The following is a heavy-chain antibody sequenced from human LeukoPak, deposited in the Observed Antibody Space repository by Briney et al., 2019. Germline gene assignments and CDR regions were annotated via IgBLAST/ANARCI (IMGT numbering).Heavy chain of an antibody. CDR3: ARQGGNWNYLRKSDAFDI. V-gene: IGHV5-51*01. Sequence: GESLKISCKGSGYSFTNYWIGWVRQMPGKGLEWMGIIYPGDSDTRYSPSFQGQVTISADKSISTAYLQWSSLKASDTAMYYCARQGGNWNYLRKSDAFDIWGQGTMVTVSS. J-gene: IGHJ3*02. CDR2: IYPGDSDT. CDR1: GYSFTNYW. D-gene: IGHD1-7*01.